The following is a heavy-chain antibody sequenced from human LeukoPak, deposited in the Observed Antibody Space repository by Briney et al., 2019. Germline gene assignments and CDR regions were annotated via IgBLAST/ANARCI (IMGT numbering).Heavy chain of an antibody. Sequence: SETLSLTCSVSGDSVSRSDSYWDWIRQPPGKGLEWIGNIYHSGRTYYSPSLKSRVTMSVDPSNNQFSLNLRSVTAADTAVYYCARRRYYDGSGYLEWGQGTLLSVSS. CDR1: GDSVSRSDSY. CDR3: ARRRYYDGSGYLE. CDR2: IYHSGRT. D-gene: IGHD3-22*01. J-gene: IGHJ1*01. V-gene: IGHV4-39*01.